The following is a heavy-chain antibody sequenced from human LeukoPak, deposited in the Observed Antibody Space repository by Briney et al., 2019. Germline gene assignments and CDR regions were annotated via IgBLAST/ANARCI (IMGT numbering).Heavy chain of an antibody. CDR3: ARGPRSSVYNYFDY. V-gene: IGHV3-7*01. D-gene: IGHD3-22*01. J-gene: IGHJ4*02. Sequence: GGSLRLSCAASGFTFSNYWMYWVRQAPGKGLEWVANMNEDGGEKFYVDSVKGRFTISRDNAKNSLFLQVNSLRAEDTALYYCARGPRSSVYNYFDYWGQGTPVTVSS. CDR1: GFTFSNYW. CDR2: MNEDGGEK.